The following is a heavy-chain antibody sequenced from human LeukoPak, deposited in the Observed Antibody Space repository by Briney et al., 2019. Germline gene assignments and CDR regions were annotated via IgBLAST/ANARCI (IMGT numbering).Heavy chain of an antibody. D-gene: IGHD6-13*01. V-gene: IGHV4-61*02. CDR1: GGSISSGSYY. CDR2: IYTSEST. CDR3: ARDLRQQLGQYYYYYYMDV. Sequence: PSQTLSLTCTVSGGSISSGSYYWSWIRQPAGKGLEWIGRIYTSESTNYNPSLKSRVTISVDTSKNQFSLKLSSVTAADTAVYYCARDLRQQLGQYYYYYYMDVWGKGTTVTVSS. J-gene: IGHJ6*03.